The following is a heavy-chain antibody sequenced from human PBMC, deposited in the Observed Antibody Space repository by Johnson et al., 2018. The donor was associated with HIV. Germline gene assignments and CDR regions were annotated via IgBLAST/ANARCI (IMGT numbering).Heavy chain of an antibody. CDR2: ISYDGSNK. V-gene: IGHV3-30-3*01. Sequence: QVQLVESGGGVVQPGRSLRLSCAASGFTFSSYAMHWVRQAPGKGLAWVAVISYDGSNKYYADSVKGRFTLSRDNSKNTRYLQINSLRAEDTGVYYCAKVAVATAAGGVALDIWGPGTMVTVSS. CDR1: GFTFSSYA. J-gene: IGHJ3*02. D-gene: IGHD6-13*01. CDR3: AKVAVATAAGGVALDI.